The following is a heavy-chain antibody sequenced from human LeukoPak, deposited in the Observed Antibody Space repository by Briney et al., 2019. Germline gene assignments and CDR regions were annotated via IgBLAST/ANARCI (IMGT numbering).Heavy chain of an antibody. CDR1: GFTFSSYG. V-gene: IGHV3-30*02. J-gene: IGHJ5*02. CDR2: IRYDGNNK. CDR3: AKDYGIRGTGGAWLDL. Sequence: GGSLRLSCAASGFTFSSYGMRWVRQAPGKGLEWVAFIRYDGNNKYYADSVKGRFIVSRDNSKNTLYLQMNRLRAEDTAVHYCAKDYGIRGTGGAWLDLWGQGTQVTVSS. D-gene: IGHD1-20*01.